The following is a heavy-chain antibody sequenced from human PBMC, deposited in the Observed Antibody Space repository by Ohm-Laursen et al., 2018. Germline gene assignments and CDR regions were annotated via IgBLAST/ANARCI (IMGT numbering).Heavy chain of an antibody. Sequence: GTLSLTCTVSGGSISSYYWSWIRQPPGKGLEWIGYIYYSGSTNYNPSLKSRVTISVDTSKNQFSLKLSSVTAADTAVYYCARGGRRYYYYYGMDVWGQGTTVTVSS. V-gene: IGHV4-59*12. CDR3: ARGGRRYYYYYGMDV. J-gene: IGHJ6*02. D-gene: IGHD3-10*01. CDR2: IYYSGST. CDR1: GGSISSYY.